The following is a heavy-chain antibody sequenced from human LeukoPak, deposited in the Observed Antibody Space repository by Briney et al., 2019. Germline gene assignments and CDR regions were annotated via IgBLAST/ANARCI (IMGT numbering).Heavy chain of an antibody. Sequence: GGSLRLSYAASGFTFSSFAMSWVRRAPGQGLEWGSSISSTAATTYYADSVRGRFTISRDNAMNTLYLQMNSLRAEDTAVYYCATYSSLNRREFQYWGQGTLLTVSS. V-gene: IGHV3-23*01. CDR2: ISSTAATT. CDR3: ATYSSLNRREFQY. D-gene: IGHD3-22*01. CDR1: GFTFSSFA. J-gene: IGHJ1*01.